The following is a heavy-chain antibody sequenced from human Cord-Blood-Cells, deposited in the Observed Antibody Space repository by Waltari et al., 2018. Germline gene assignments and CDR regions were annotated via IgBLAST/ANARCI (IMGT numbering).Heavy chain of an antibody. CDR3: ARRGTYYYGSGSYYTAEYFQH. J-gene: IGHJ1*01. Sequence: QLQLQESGPGLVKPSETLSLTCTVSGGSISSSSYYWGWIRQPPGKGLEWIGSIYYSGRTYYNPALKARVTISLDTSKNQFSLKLSSVTAADTAVYYCARRGTYYYGSGSYYTAEYFQHWGQGTLVTVSS. V-gene: IGHV4-39*07. D-gene: IGHD3-10*01. CDR2: IYYSGRT. CDR1: GGSISSSSYY.